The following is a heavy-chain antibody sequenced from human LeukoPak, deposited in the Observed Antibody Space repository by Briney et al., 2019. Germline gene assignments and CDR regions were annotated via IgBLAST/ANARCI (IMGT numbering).Heavy chain of an antibody. J-gene: IGHJ4*02. V-gene: IGHV3-7*01. D-gene: IGHD6-13*01. CDR1: GFTFSSYW. CDR3: ARAGRIAAAGTGGDY. Sequence: GGSLRLSCAASGFTFSSYWVSWVRQAPGKGLEWVANIKQDGSEKYYVDSVKGRFTISRDNAKNSLYLQMNSLRAEDTAVYYCARAGRIAAAGTGGDYWGQGTLITVSS. CDR2: IKQDGSEK.